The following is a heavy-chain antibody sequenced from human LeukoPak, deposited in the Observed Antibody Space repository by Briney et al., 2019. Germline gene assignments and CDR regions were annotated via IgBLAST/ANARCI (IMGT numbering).Heavy chain of an antibody. CDR2: ISSSSYI. Sequence: GGSLRLSCAASGFTFSSYSMNWVRQAPGKGLEWVSSISSSSYIYYADSVKGRFTISRDNAKNSLYLQMNSLRAEDTAVYYCARESRPTYDSLDSGFDYWGQGTLVTVSS. J-gene: IGHJ4*02. V-gene: IGHV3-21*01. D-gene: IGHD3-22*01. CDR3: ARESRPTYDSLDSGFDY. CDR1: GFTFSSYS.